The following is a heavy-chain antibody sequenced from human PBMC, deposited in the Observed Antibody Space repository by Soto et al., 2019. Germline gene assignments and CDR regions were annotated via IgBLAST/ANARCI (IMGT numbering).Heavy chain of an antibody. J-gene: IGHJ4*02. CDR1: GFTFSSYW. D-gene: IGHD4-4*01. CDR2: INSDETTT. Sequence: GGSLRLSFAACGFTFSSYWMHWVRQAQGKGLVWVSRINSDETTTTYADSVKGRFTISRDNAKNTLYLQMNSPRAEDTAVYYCARGGRRTPTPLDYWGQGTLVTVSS. V-gene: IGHV3-74*01. CDR3: ARGGRRTPTPLDY.